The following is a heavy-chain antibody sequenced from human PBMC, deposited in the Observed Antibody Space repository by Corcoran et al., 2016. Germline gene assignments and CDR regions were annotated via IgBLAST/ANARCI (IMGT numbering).Heavy chain of an antibody. D-gene: IGHD3-10*01. J-gene: IGHJ6*02. CDR2: IYSGGST. V-gene: IGHV3-53*01. Sequence: EVQLVESGGGLIQPGGSLRLSCAASGFTVSSNYMSWVRQAPGKGLEWASVIYSGGSTYYANYVKGRFTISRDNSKNTLYLQMNSLRAEDTAVYYCAREGQWFGELSSYYYYGMDVWGQGTTVTVSS. CDR3: AREGQWFGELSSYYYYGMDV. CDR1: GFTVSSNY.